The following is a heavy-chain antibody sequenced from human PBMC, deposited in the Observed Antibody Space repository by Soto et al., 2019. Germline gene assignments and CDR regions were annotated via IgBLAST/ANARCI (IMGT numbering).Heavy chain of an antibody. Sequence: PGGSLRLSCAASGFTFRSYAMGWVRQGPGKGLEWISTIIGSGGSAYYADSVKGRSTISRDNSKNTLYLQMDSLSADDTAVYFCAKKGSPSGDHSNWYFELWGRGTLVTVSS. D-gene: IGHD7-27*01. V-gene: IGHV3-23*01. J-gene: IGHJ2*01. CDR1: GFTFRSYA. CDR3: AKKGSPSGDHSNWYFEL. CDR2: IIGSGGSA.